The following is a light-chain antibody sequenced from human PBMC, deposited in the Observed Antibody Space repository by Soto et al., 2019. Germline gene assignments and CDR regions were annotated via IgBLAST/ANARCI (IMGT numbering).Light chain of an antibody. CDR2: HAS. V-gene: IGKV1-5*01. CDR1: QSISNW. CDR3: QQYNSYS. J-gene: IGKJ1*01. Sequence: DIQMTPSPSPLPASVGDRVTMTCGASQSISNWLAWYQQKPGTAPKVLIYHASNLQSGVPSRFSGSGSGPKFTLTFSSLQPDDFATYYRQQYNSYSFGQGTKVDI.